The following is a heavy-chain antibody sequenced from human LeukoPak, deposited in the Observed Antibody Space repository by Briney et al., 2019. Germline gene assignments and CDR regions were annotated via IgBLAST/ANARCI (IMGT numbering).Heavy chain of an antibody. D-gene: IGHD5-18*01. CDR1: GGSISSSSYY. CDR3: ARGDTWVDD. J-gene: IGHJ4*02. Sequence: SETLSLTCTVSGGSISSSSYYWGWIRQPPGKGLEWIGNIYYSGSTYYNPSLKSRVTISVDTSKNQFSLKLTSVTAADTAVYYCARGDTWVDDWGQGTLVTVSS. V-gene: IGHV4-39*07. CDR2: IYYSGST.